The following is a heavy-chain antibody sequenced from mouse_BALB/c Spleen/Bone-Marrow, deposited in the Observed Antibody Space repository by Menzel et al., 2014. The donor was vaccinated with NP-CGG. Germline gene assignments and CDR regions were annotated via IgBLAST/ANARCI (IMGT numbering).Heavy chain of an antibody. CDR1: GYTFTSYW. Sequence: QVHVKQSGAELVKPGASVKLSCKAPGYTFTSYWMHWVKQRPGQGLEWIGEINPSNGRTNYNEKFKSKATLTVDKSSSTAYMQLSSLTSEDSAVYYCARPYYGPYFDYWGQGTTLTVSS. J-gene: IGHJ2*01. V-gene: IGHV1S81*02. CDR2: INPSNGRT. D-gene: IGHD1-2*01. CDR3: ARPYYGPYFDY.